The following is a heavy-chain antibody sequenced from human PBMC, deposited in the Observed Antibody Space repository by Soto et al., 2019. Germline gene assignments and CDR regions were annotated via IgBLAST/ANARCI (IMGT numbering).Heavy chain of an antibody. J-gene: IGHJ6*02. CDR2: FYYSGST. CDR3: ARLGEYCTTSCYGYYAMDV. Sequence: PSETLSLTCTVSGGSISSGTYSWGWIRQPPGKGLEWIGTFYYSGSTYYNPSLKSRVTISVDTSKNQFSLKVSSVTAADTAVYYCARLGEYCTTSCYGYYAMDVWGQGTTVTVS. D-gene: IGHD2-2*01. CDR1: GGSISSGTYS. V-gene: IGHV4-39*01.